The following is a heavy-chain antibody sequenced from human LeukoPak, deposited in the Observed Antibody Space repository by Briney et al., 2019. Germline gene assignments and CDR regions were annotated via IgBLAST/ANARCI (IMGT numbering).Heavy chain of an antibody. D-gene: IGHD2-15*01. Sequence: PSETLSLTCAVYGGSFSGYYWSWIRQPPGKGLEWIGYIYYSGSTYYNPSLKSRVTISVDTSKNQFSLKLSSVTAADTAVYYCARIPIVVVVAAKKANYYYYYGMDVWGQGTTVTVSS. CDR1: GGSFSGYY. CDR2: IYYSGST. J-gene: IGHJ6*02. CDR3: ARIPIVVVVAAKKANYYYYYGMDV. V-gene: IGHV4-34*09.